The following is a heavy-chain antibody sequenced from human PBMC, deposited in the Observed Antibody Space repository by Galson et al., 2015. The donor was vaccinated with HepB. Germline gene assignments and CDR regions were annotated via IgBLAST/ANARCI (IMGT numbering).Heavy chain of an antibody. Sequence: CAISEDSVSSNSAAWNWIRQSPSRGLEWLGRTYYRSKWYNDYAVSVKSRITINPDTSKNQFSLQLNSVTPEDTAVYYCARDSGLYHLGELSFRRPDDYYYYYMDVWGKGTTVTVSS. J-gene: IGHJ6*03. CDR1: EDSVSSNSAA. V-gene: IGHV6-1*01. CDR3: ARDSGLYHLGELSFRRPDDYYYYYMDV. D-gene: IGHD3-16*02. CDR2: TYYRSKWYN.